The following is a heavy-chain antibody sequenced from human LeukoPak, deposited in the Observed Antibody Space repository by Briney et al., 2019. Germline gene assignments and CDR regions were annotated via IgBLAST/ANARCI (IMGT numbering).Heavy chain of an antibody. Sequence: GGSLTLSCAASGFPFSGYAMHWVRQAPGKGLKWLTLISYDGNIYDYADSVKGRFTISRTNSKNTLSLQMNNLRAEDTAIYYCARGVEVITGDVFDVWGQGTMVTVSS. CDR3: ARGVEVITGDVFDV. CDR2: ISYDGNIY. CDR1: GFPFSGYA. D-gene: IGHD3-22*01. V-gene: IGHV3-30*03. J-gene: IGHJ3*01.